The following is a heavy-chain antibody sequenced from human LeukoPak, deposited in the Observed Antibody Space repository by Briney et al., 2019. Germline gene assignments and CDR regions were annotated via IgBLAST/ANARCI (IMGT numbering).Heavy chain of an antibody. D-gene: IGHD3-10*01. V-gene: IGHV3-48*04. CDR1: GFIFSNYG. Sequence: GGSLRLSCAASGFIFSNYGMHWVRQAPGKGLEWVSYISSSGSTIYYADSVKGRFTISRDNAKNSLYLQMNSLRAEDTAVYYCASDGALLWFGERQTTGMDVWGQGTTVTVSS. J-gene: IGHJ6*02. CDR2: ISSSGSTI. CDR3: ASDGALLWFGERQTTGMDV.